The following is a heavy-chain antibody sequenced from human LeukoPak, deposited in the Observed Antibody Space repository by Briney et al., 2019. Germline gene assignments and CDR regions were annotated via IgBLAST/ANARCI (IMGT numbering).Heavy chain of an antibody. V-gene: IGHV4-38-2*02. CDR1: GYSISSGYY. D-gene: IGHD2-21*01. CDR2: IYHSGST. Sequence: SETLSLTCTVSGYSISSGYYWGWIRQPPGKGLEWIGSIYHSGSTYYNPSLKSRVTISVDTSKNQFSLKLSSVTAADTAVYYCARDSGVSPRWFDPWGQGTLVTVSS. J-gene: IGHJ5*02. CDR3: ARDSGVSPRWFDP.